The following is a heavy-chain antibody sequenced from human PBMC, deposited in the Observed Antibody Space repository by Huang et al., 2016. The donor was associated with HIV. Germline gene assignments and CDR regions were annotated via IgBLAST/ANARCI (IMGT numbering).Heavy chain of an antibody. V-gene: IGHV1-18*01. D-gene: IGHD1-1*01. CDR3: ARDHWYPLQNWFDL. Sequence: QVELVQSGAEVKRPGASVRVSCKAAGYIFTQYGLNWVRQAPGQGLEWLGGISAYNGNTNYAEKFPGRVTLTRDTSATTAYMELRDVTSADTAVYYCARDHWYPLQNWFDLWGQGTLVTVSS. CDR2: ISAYNGNT. CDR1: GYIFTQYG. J-gene: IGHJ5*01.